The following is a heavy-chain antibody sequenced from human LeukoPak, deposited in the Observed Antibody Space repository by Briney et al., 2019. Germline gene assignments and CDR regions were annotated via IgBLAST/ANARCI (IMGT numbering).Heavy chain of an antibody. J-gene: IGHJ4*02. D-gene: IGHD3-22*01. V-gene: IGHV4-59*08. CDR3: ATGYNYYDSSGSFDY. CDR2: IYYSGST. CDR1: GGSISSYY. Sequence: SETLSLTCTDSGGSISSYYWSWIRQPPGKGLEWIWYIYYSGSTNYNPSLKSRVTISVDTSKNQLSLKLSSVTAADTAVYYCATGYNYYDSSGSFDYWRQGTLVTVSS.